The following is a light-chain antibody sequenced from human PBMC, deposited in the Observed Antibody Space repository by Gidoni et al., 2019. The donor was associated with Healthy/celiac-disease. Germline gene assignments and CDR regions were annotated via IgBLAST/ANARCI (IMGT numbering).Light chain of an antibody. CDR2: GAA. CDR1: ESVSSSY. V-gene: IGKV3-20*01. J-gene: IGKJ1*01. CDR3: RQYGSWWT. Sequence: EFVLTQSPAPLSLSPGERATLSCRASESVSSSYLAWYYQNPGQAPSRLIYGAASRATGIPHMFIGSGSWTDFTLTISRLVPEDFSVFYCRQYGSWWTFGQGTKVEIK.